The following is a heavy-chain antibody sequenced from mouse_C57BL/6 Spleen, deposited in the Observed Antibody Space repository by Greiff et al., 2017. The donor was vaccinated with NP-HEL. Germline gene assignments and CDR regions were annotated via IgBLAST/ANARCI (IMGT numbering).Heavy chain of an antibody. Sequence: EVKLVESGGGLVQPGGSLKLSCAASGFTFSDYYMYWVRQTPEKRLEWVAYISNGGGSTYYPDTVKGRFTISRDNAKNTLYLQMSRLKSEDTAMYYCARHQAITTVVDYAMEYWGQGTSVTVSS. V-gene: IGHV5-12*01. CDR2: ISNGGGST. CDR1: GFTFSDYY. D-gene: IGHD1-1*01. J-gene: IGHJ4*01. CDR3: ARHQAITTVVDYAMEY.